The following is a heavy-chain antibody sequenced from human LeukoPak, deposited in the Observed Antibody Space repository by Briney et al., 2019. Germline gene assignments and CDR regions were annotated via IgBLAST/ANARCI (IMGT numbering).Heavy chain of an antibody. V-gene: IGHV4-39*01. CDR3: ARLYNSPSTCDY. CDR1: GGSITSSGYY. J-gene: IGHJ4*02. CDR2: NSGST. D-gene: IGHD1-14*01. Sequence: SETLSLTCTVSGGSITSSGYYWCWIRQTPGKGLEWIGNNSGSTYYNPSLKSRVSISVDTSKNQFSLKLSSVTATDTAVYYCARLYNSPSTCDYWGQGTLVTVSS.